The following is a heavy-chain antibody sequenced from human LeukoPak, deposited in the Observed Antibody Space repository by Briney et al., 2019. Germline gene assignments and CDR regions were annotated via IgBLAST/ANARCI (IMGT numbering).Heavy chain of an antibody. CDR3: ARDHHLVVVAARNYNWFDP. J-gene: IGHJ5*02. Sequence: ASVKVSCKASGYTFTSYGISWVRQAPGQGLEWMGWISAYNGNTNYAQKLQGRVTMTTDTSTSTAYMELRSLRSDDTAVYYCARDHHLVVVAARNYNWFDPWGQGTLVTVSS. CDR2: ISAYNGNT. V-gene: IGHV1-18*04. D-gene: IGHD2-15*01. CDR1: GYTFTSYG.